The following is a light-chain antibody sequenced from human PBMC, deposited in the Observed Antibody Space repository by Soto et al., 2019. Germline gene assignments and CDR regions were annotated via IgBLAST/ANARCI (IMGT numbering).Light chain of an antibody. J-gene: IGKJ5*01. CDR3: QQYKNWPL. CDR1: QSISDT. CDR2: GAS. V-gene: IGKV3-15*01. Sequence: EIVMTQSPATLSVSPGGRATLSCRASQSISDTLAWYQQKPGQAPRLLIYGASKRATGFPARFSGSGSGTDFTLTISSLQSEDFAVYYCQQYKNWPLFGQGTRLENK.